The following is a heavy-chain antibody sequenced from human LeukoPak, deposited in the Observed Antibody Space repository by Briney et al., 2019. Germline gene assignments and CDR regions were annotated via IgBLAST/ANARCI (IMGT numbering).Heavy chain of an antibody. Sequence: GSSVKVSCKASGGTFSSYAISWVRQAPGQGLEWMGWIRGSNGDTNYAQNLQGRVTVTTDTSTSTAYMELRSLRSDDTAVYYCVRDAGYGDYGPDHWGQGTLVTVSS. J-gene: IGHJ5*02. CDR2: IRGSNGDT. V-gene: IGHV1-18*01. CDR3: VRDAGYGDYGPDH. CDR1: GGTFSSYA. D-gene: IGHD4-17*01.